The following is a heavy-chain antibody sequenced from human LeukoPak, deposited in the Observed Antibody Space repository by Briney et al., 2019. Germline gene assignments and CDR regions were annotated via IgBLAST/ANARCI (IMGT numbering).Heavy chain of an antibody. CDR2: IYYSGST. V-gene: IGHV4-39*07. J-gene: IGHJ4*02. CDR1: GGSISSSSYY. Sequence: SETLSLTCTVSGGSISSSSYYWGWIRQPPGKGLEWIGSIYYSGSTYYNPSLKSRVTISVDTSKNQFSLRLSSVTAADTAVYYCARLGHRGDGYNLFDYWGQGTLVTVSS. CDR3: ARLGHRGDGYNLFDY. D-gene: IGHD5-24*01.